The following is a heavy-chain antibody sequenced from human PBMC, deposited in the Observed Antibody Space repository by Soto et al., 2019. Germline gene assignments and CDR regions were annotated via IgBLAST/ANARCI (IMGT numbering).Heavy chain of an antibody. V-gene: IGHV3-33*01. CDR2: IWYDGSNK. D-gene: IGHD1-26*01. CDR3: AREMSLEVWELGGDAFDL. Sequence: QVQLVESGGGVVQPGRSLRLSCAASGFTFSSYGMHWVRQAPGKGLEWVAVIWYDGSNKYYADSVKGRFPISRDNSKNTXXLHMNRLRAADTAVYYCAREMSLEVWELGGDAFDLWGQGTMVTVSS. CDR1: GFTFSSYG. J-gene: IGHJ3*01.